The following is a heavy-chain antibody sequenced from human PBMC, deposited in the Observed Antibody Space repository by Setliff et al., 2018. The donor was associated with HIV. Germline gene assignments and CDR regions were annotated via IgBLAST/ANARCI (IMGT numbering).Heavy chain of an antibody. J-gene: IGHJ6*03. D-gene: IGHD3-3*01. CDR3: ARAAISTIFGVVKNPHNYYMDV. CDR1: GYTFTSYA. V-gene: IGHV1-3*01. Sequence: ASVKVSCKASGYTFTSYAMHWVRQAPGQRPEWMGWINAGNGNTKYSQKFQGRVTITRDTSASTAYMELSSLRSEDTAVYYCARAAISTIFGVVKNPHNYYMDVWGKGTTVTVSS. CDR2: INAGNGNT.